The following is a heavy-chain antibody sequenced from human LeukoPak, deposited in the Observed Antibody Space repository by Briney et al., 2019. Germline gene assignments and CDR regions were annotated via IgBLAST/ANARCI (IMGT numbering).Heavy chain of an antibody. J-gene: IGHJ4*02. V-gene: IGHV1-46*01. CDR2: INPSGGST. CDR1: GYIFTSYY. D-gene: IGHD6-19*01. Sequence: ASVEVSCKASGYIFTSYYMHWVRQAPGQGLEWMGIINPSGGSTSYAHKFQGRVTMTRDTSTSTVYMELSSLRSEDTAVYYCARVKIAVAGTGPADYWGQGTLVTVSS. CDR3: ARVKIAVAGTGPADY.